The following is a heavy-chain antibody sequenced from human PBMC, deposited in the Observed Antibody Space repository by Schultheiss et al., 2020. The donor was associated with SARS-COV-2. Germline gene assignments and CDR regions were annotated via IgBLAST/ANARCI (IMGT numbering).Heavy chain of an antibody. J-gene: IGHJ5*02. V-gene: IGHV4-61*08. Sequence: SGPTLVKPTQTLTLTCTFSGFSLSTSGVGVGWIRQPPGKGLEWIGYIYYSGSTNYNPSLKSRVTISVDTSKNQFSLKLSSVTAADTAVYYCANLGRVVPAAPRGFDPWGQGTLVTVAS. CDR1: GFSLSTSGVG. CDR2: IYYSGST. D-gene: IGHD2-2*01. CDR3: ANLGRVVPAAPRGFDP.